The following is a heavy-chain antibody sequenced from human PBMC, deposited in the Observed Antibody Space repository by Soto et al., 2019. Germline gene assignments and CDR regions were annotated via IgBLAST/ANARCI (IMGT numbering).Heavy chain of an antibody. J-gene: IGHJ4*02. D-gene: IGHD3-3*02. CDR3: XXXXXXXXXXXXLAVFDY. CDR1: GGTFSSYA. V-gene: IGHV1-69*01. Sequence: QVQLVQSGAEVKKPGSSVKVSCKASGGTFSSYAISWXXQAPGXXXXXXGXIIPIFGTANYAQKFQGRVTITAXESTXTAYXXXXSXXXXXXXXXXXXXXXXXXXXXXXLAVFDYWGQGTLVTVSS. CDR2: IIPIFGTA.